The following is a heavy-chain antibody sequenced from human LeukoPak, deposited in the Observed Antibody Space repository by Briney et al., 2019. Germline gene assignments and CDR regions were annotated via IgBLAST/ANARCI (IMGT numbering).Heavy chain of an antibody. J-gene: IGHJ4*02. D-gene: IGHD3-3*01. Sequence: PSQTLSLTCTVSGGSISSGGYYWSWIRQPPGKGLEWIGYIYHSGSTYYNPSLKSRVTISVDRSKDQFSLKLSSVTAADTAVYYCARRPIFGVVLDWGQGTLVTVSS. CDR3: ARRPIFGVVLD. CDR2: IYHSGST. CDR1: GGSISSGGYY. V-gene: IGHV4-30-2*01.